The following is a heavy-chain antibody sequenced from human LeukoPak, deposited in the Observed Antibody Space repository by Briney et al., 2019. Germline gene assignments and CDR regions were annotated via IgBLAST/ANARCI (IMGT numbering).Heavy chain of an antibody. J-gene: IGHJ4*02. D-gene: IGHD3-10*01. CDR3: ARGDSLWIGELLSHFDY. CDR2: INPNSGGT. CDR1: GYTFTGYY. Sequence: GVSVKVSCKASGYTFTGYYMHWVRQAPGQGLEWMGWINPNSGGTNYAQKFQGRVTMTRDTSISTAYMELSRLRSDDTAVYYCARGDSLWIGELLSHFDYWGQGTLVTVSS. V-gene: IGHV1-2*02.